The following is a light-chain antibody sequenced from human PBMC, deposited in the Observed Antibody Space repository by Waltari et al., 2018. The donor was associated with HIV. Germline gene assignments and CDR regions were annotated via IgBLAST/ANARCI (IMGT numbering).Light chain of an antibody. CDR2: NNA. CDR1: ASNIGGNT. J-gene: IGLJ3*02. V-gene: IGLV1-44*01. Sequence: QSVVTQPPSASGTPGQRVTMSGSGSASNIGGNTVNWYQHLPQTAPKLLIYNNAERPSGVPDLFSASKTGTSASLDISGLQSEDEADYYCATWDDGLSGWVFGGGTKLTVL. CDR3: ATWDDGLSGWV.